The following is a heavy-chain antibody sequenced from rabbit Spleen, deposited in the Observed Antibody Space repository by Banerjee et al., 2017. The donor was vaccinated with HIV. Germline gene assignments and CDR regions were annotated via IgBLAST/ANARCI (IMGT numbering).Heavy chain of an antibody. J-gene: IGHJ6*01. Sequence: QSLEESGGDLVKPGASLTLTCTASGFSFSSTYWICWVRQAPGKGLEWIACIYAGSSGSKFYASWAEGRFPISKTSSTTVTLHMTSLTAADTASYFCAIDLASVIGWNFCLWGPGTLVPVS. CDR1: GFSFSSTYW. CDR2: IYAGSSGSK. D-gene: IGHD1-1*01. CDR3: AIDLASVIGWNFCL. V-gene: IGHV1S40*01.